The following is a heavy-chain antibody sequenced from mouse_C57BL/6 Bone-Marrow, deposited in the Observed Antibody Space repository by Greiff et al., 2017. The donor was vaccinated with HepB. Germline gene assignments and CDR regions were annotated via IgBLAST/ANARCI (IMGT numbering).Heavy chain of an antibody. D-gene: IGHD2-5*01. CDR1: GFTFSSYA. V-gene: IGHV5-9-1*02. Sequence: EVKLMESGEGLVKPGGSLKLSCAASGFTFSSYAMSWVRQTPEKRLEWVAYISSGGDYIYYADTVKGRFTISRDNARNTLYLQMSSLKSEDTAMYYCTRGSNYWYFEVWGTGTTVTVSS. CDR3: TRGSNYWYFEV. CDR2: ISSGGDYI. J-gene: IGHJ1*03.